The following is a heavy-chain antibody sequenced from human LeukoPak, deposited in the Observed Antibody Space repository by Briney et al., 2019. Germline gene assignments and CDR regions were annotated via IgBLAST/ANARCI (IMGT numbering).Heavy chain of an antibody. Sequence: GGSLRLSCAASGFTFSSFAMSWVRQAPGEGLEWVATISINGANTYYADSVKGRFTISGDSSKNTVSLQMNTLRAEDTAIYHCAKDHCSGGGCTLRYFDYWGQGTLVTVSS. V-gene: IGHV3-23*01. CDR3: AKDHCSGGGCTLRYFDY. D-gene: IGHD2-15*01. J-gene: IGHJ4*02. CDR2: ISINGANT. CDR1: GFTFSSFA.